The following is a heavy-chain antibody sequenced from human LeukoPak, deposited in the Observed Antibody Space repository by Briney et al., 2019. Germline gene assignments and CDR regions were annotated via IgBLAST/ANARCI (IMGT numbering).Heavy chain of an antibody. CDR1: GFTFSSYW. Sequence: PGGSLRLSCAASGFTFSSYWMHWVRQAPGKGLVWVSRINSDGSSTSYADSVKGRFTISRDNAKNTLYLQMNSLRAEDTAVYYCARCQGDDFWSGYFLAYYYYYYMDVWGKGTTVTVSS. D-gene: IGHD3-3*01. CDR3: ARCQGDDFWSGYFLAYYYYYYMDV. J-gene: IGHJ6*03. CDR2: INSDGSST. V-gene: IGHV3-74*01.